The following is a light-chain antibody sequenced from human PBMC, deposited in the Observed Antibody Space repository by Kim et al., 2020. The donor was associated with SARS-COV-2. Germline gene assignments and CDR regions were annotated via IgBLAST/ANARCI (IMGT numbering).Light chain of an antibody. CDR2: DAS. CDR3: QQYDNLIT. V-gene: IGKV1-33*01. J-gene: IGKJ5*01. Sequence: SAAVGDRVTITGQASQDISNYLNWYQQKPGKAPKLLIYDASNLETGGPSRFSGSGSGTDFTFTISSLQPEDIATYYCQQYDNLITFGQGTRLEIK. CDR1: QDISNY.